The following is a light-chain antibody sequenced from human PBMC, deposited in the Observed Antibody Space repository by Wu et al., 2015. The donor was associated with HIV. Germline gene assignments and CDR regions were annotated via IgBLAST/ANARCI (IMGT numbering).Light chain of an antibody. V-gene: IGKV3-15*01. J-gene: IGKJ3*01. CDR3: QQSFSTFS. CDR2: GAS. Sequence: EIVMTQSPATLSVSPGERATLSCRASQSVSSNLAWYQQKPGQAPRLLIYGASTRAIGIPARFSGSESGTEFTLTISSIQSEDFATYYCQQSFSTFSFGPGTKVDIK. CDR1: QSVSSN.